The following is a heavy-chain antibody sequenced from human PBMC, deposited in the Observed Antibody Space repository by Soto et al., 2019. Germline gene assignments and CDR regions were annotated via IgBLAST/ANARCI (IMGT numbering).Heavy chain of an antibody. V-gene: IGHV4-39*01. Sequence: YWGWMRQPPGKGLEWIASISYSDGSFYNSSLKSRLTISVDTSKNQFSLSLRSVTAADTAVYYCASHRTFWPFDYWGQGTVVTVSS. CDR1: Y. J-gene: IGHJ4*02. CDR3: ASHRTFWPFDY. CDR2: ISYSDGS. D-gene: IGHD2-8*01.